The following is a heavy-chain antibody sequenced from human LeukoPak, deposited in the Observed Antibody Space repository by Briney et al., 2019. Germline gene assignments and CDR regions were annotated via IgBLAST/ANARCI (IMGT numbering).Heavy chain of an antibody. V-gene: IGHV4-4*02. CDR2: IYHSGST. CDR3: ARGVGGYNSGWYRTHFDY. J-gene: IGHJ4*02. CDR1: GGSISSSNW. D-gene: IGHD6-19*01. Sequence: PSGTLSLTCAVSGGSISSSNWWSWVRQPPGKGLEWIGEIYHSGSTNYNPSLKSRVTISVDKSKNQFSLKLSSVTAADTAVYYCARGVGGYNSGWYRTHFDYWGRGTLVTVSS.